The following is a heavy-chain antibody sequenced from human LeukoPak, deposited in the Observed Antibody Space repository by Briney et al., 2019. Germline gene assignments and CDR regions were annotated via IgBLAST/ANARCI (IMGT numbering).Heavy chain of an antibody. CDR3: ARVNDFPKLHGFGKQKKLYYFDY. J-gene: IGHJ4*02. V-gene: IGHV4-34*01. Sequence: SETLSLTCAVYGGSFSGYYWSWIRQPPGKGLEWIGEINHSGSTNYNPSLKSRVTISVDTSKNRFSLKLSSVTAADTAVYYCARVNDFPKLHGFGKQKKLYYFDYWGQGTLVTVSS. CDR1: GGSFSGYY. D-gene: IGHD3-10*01. CDR2: INHSGST.